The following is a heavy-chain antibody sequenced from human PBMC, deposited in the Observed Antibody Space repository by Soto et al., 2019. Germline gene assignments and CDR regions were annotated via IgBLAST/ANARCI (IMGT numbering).Heavy chain of an antibody. CDR1: GNTFTYRY. J-gene: IGHJ4*02. V-gene: IGHV1-45*02. CDR3: AGGGAGSGPFTWELPDH. Sequence: QMQLVQSGAEVKKTGSSVTVSCKALGNTFTYRYLHWVRQAPGQALEWMGWITPFSGDVHYAQKFQERVTITRDRSINTAYMQMGSLRSEDTAMYFCAGGGAGSGPFTWELPDHWGQGTRVTVSS. CDR2: ITPFSGDV. D-gene: IGHD1-26*01.